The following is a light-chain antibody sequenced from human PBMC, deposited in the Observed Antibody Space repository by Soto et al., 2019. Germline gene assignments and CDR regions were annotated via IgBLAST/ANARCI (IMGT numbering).Light chain of an antibody. CDR1: QDINVY. CDR2: SAS. CDR3: QHGYVAPYN. Sequence: DIQMTQSPSSVSASFGDTVIITCRASQDINVYLNWYQQKPGEVPKLLIYSASSLHSGVPSRFTGSGSETDFTLTIRSLQPEDFATYYCQHGYVAPYNFGQGTKVDI. V-gene: IGKV1-39*01. J-gene: IGKJ2*01.